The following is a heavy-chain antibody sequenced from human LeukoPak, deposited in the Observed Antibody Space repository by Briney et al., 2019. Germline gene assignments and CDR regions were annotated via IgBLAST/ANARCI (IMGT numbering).Heavy chain of an antibody. D-gene: IGHD6-19*01. CDR1: GFTFSSYS. CDR3: ARGGGSSSVRTYYYYGMDV. V-gene: IGHV3-33*08. Sequence: PGGSLRLSCAASGFTFSSYSMNWVRQAPGKGLEWVASISSDRSNKYYADSVKGRFTISRDNSKNTLYLQMNSLRAEDTAVYYCARGGGSSSVRTYYYYGMDVWGQGTTVTVSS. CDR2: ISSDRSNK. J-gene: IGHJ6*02.